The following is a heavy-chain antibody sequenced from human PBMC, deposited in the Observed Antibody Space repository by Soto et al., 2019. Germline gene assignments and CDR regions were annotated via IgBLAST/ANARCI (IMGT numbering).Heavy chain of an antibody. Sequence: QVQLVQSGAEVKKPGSSVKVSCKASGYTFTGYAIHRVRQAPGQRIEWMGWINAGNGNTKYSQKFQGRVTITRDTAASTDYMELSSLRSEDTAVYYCARGDYYDIHDYWGQGTLVTVSS. D-gene: IGHD3-22*01. CDR3: ARGDYYDIHDY. V-gene: IGHV1-3*01. CDR2: INAGNGNT. CDR1: GYTFTGYA. J-gene: IGHJ4*02.